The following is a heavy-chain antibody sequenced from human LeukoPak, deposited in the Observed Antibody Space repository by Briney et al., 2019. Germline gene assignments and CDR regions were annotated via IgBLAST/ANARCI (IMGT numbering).Heavy chain of an antibody. CDR3: ARDPPGGSGYYCDY. V-gene: IGHV1-46*01. CDR1: GYTFTSHY. Sequence: ASVKGSCKASGYTFTSHYIHWVRQAPGQGLEWMGIINPSGGSTSHAQRFQGRVIMTRDTSTSPVYMELSSLRSEDTAVYYCARDPPGGSGYYCDYWGQGTLVTVSA. CDR2: INPSGGST. D-gene: IGHD3-3*01. J-gene: IGHJ4*02.